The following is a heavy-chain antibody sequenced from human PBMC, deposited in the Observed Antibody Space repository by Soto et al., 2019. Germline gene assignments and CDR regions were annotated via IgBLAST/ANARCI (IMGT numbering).Heavy chain of an antibody. D-gene: IGHD2-15*01. V-gene: IGHV4-59*08. Sequence: SETLSLTCTVSGGSISSYYWSWIRQPPGKGLEWIGYIYYSGSTNYNPSLKSRVTISVDTSKNQFSLKLSSVTAADTAVYYCARKLGYCSGGSCYGSYYYYMDVWGKGTTVTVSS. CDR3: ARKLGYCSGGSCYGSYYYYMDV. CDR1: GGSISSYY. CDR2: IYYSGST. J-gene: IGHJ6*03.